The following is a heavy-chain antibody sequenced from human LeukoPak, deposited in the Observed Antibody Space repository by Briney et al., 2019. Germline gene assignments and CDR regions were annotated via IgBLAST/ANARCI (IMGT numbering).Heavy chain of an antibody. D-gene: IGHD1-1*01. CDR2: ISAYNGNT. Sequence: GASVKVSCKTSGYTFTNSGISWVRHAPGQGLEWMGSISAYNGNTNYVQKFRGRVAMTTDTSTSTVYMDLRSLRSDDTAVYYCARDIATVQHQDWGQGTLVTVSS. CDR1: GYTFTNSG. CDR3: ARDIATVQHQD. V-gene: IGHV1-18*01. J-gene: IGHJ4*02.